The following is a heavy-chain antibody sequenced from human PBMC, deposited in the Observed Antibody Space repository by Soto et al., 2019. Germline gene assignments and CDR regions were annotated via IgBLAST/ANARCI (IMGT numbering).Heavy chain of an antibody. CDR1: GGSISSGNDY. CDR2: IYYSGST. Sequence: QVQLQESGPGLVKPSQILSLTCTVSGGSISSGNDYWTWIRQTPGKGLEWIGYIYYSGSTNYNPSLKSRVTISLDTSKNQFSLRLNSVTVADTAVYYCARRVTGGGERFDPWGQGSLVTVSS. D-gene: IGHD7-27*01. J-gene: IGHJ5*02. V-gene: IGHV4-30-4*01. CDR3: ARRVTGGGERFDP.